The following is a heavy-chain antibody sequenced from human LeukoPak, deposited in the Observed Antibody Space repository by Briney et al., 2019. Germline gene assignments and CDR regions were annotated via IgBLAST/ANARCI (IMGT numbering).Heavy chain of an antibody. D-gene: IGHD3-10*01. CDR2: ISSSGRTV. Sequence: GSLRLSCAASGFTFSDYYMSWIRQAPGKGLEWVSYISSSGRTVYYADSVKGRFTISRDNAKNSLYLQMNSLRAEDTAVYYCARETGLRSWFDPWGQGTLVTVSS. CDR1: GFTFSDYY. V-gene: IGHV3-11*01. CDR3: ARETGLRSWFDP. J-gene: IGHJ5*02.